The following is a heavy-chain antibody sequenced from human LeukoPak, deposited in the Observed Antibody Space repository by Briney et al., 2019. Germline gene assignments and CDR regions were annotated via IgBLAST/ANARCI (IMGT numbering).Heavy chain of an antibody. CDR1: GYSSTTYW. D-gene: IGHD1-26*01. CDR2: IYPGDSDT. Sequence: GESLKISCKASGYSSTTYWIGWVRQMPGKGLEWMANIYPGDSDTKYSPPFQGQVTISADKSINTAYLQWTSLKDSDTAMYYCARRTSSAWESGAFDIWGHGTLVIVSS. CDR3: ARRTSSAWESGAFDI. J-gene: IGHJ3*02. V-gene: IGHV5-51*01.